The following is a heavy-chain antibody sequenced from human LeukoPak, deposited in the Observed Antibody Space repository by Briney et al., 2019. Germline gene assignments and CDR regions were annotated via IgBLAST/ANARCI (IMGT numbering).Heavy chain of an antibody. Sequence: GGSLRLSCAASGFTFSSYAMHRVRQAPGKGLEYVSAISSNGGSTYYANSVKGRFTISRDNAQNSLYLQMNSLRAEDTAVYYCARDSSNDYNFWSGYYTNYMDVWGKGTTVTVSS. CDR1: GFTFSSYA. V-gene: IGHV3-64*01. D-gene: IGHD3-3*01. CDR2: ISSNGGST. CDR3: ARDSSNDYNFWSGYYTNYMDV. J-gene: IGHJ6*03.